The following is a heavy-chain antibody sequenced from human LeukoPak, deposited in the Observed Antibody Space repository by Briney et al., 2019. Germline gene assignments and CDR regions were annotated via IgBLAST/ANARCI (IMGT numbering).Heavy chain of an antibody. Sequence: PSETLSLTCAVSGYSISSGYHWGWIRQPPGKGLEWLGSVYHSGSTFYNPSLRSRVTMSVDMSQNQFSLMLSSVTATDTAVYYCVRFITGSIAVYWGQGTLVTVSS. CDR1: GYSISSGYH. CDR3: VRFITGSIAVY. CDR2: VYHSGST. J-gene: IGHJ4*02. V-gene: IGHV4-38-2*01. D-gene: IGHD1-20*01.